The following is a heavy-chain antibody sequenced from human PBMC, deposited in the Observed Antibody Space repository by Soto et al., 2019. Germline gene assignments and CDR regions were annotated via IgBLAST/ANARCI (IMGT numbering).Heavy chain of an antibody. J-gene: IGHJ3*01. D-gene: IGHD3-16*01. CDR2: IYWDDDA. Sequence: QITLKESGPTLVKPTQTLTLTCIFSGFSFSADGVGVGWIRQPPGKALEWLALIYWDDDARYRPSLKSRLTITKDSSKNQVVLTMTSMDPLDTATYYCAHAFGGTSWPNDVFDVWGQGTVVTVSS. CDR3: AHAFGGTSWPNDVFDV. V-gene: IGHV2-5*02. CDR1: GFSFSADGVG.